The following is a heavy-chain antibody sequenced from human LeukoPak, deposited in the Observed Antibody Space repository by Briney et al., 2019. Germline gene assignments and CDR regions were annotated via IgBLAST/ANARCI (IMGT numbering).Heavy chain of an antibody. CDR1: GFTFGDYA. V-gene: IGHV3-20*04. CDR3: AREHYTAGFDY. J-gene: IGHJ4*02. Sequence: GGSLRLSCAASGFTFGDYAMSWVGQVPGKGVEWVSDINWNGGRKDYADSVKGRFTISRDNAKNSLYLQMNSQRAEDTAFYYCAREHYTAGFDYWGQGTLVTVSS. CDR2: INWNGGRK. D-gene: IGHD2-2*02.